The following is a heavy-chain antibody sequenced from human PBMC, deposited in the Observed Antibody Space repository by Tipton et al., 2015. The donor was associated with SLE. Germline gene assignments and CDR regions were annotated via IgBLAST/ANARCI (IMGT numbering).Heavy chain of an antibody. J-gene: IGHJ4*02. CDR3: ARGTYYDY. V-gene: IGHV1-18*01. CDR1: GYTFTTYG. CDR2: INSYNNNI. D-gene: IGHD3/OR15-3a*01. Sequence: QVQLVQSGAEVKKPGASVIVSCKASGYTFTTYGINWVRQAPGQGLEWMGWINSYNNNINYAQNLQDRVTMTTDTSTSTAYMELRSLTSDDTAVYYCARGTYYDYWGQGTLVTVSS.